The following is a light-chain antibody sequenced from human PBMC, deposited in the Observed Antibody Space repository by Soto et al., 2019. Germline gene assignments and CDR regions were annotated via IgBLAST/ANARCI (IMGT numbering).Light chain of an antibody. CDR2: AAS. CDR3: HQSYSSPPT. V-gene: IGKV1-39*01. Sequence: DIQITQSPSSLSASVEDRVIITCRASQSISNHINWYQQKPGKAPKRLIFAASSLQSGVPSRFSGSRSGADFTLTISSLQPEDFATYYCHQSYSSPPTFGQGTKVDIK. CDR1: QSISNH. J-gene: IGKJ1*01.